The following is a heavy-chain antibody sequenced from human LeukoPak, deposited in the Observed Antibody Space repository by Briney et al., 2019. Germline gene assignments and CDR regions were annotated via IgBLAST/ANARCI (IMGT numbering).Heavy chain of an antibody. Sequence: MPSETLSLTCAVYGGSFSGYYCSWIRQPPGKGLEWIGEINHSETTNNNPSLKSRVTISVDTSKNQLYLKLSSVTAADTAIYYCARGSSLAARAFDIWGQGTMATVSS. CDR1: GGSFSGYY. CDR3: ARGSSLAARAFDI. CDR2: INHSETT. D-gene: IGHD3-16*02. J-gene: IGHJ3*02. V-gene: IGHV4-34*01.